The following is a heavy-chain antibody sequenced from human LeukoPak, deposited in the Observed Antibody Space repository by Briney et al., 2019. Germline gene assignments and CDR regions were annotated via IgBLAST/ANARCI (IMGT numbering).Heavy chain of an antibody. D-gene: IGHD1-26*01. CDR3: ATTEGPTTGTDDY. CDR1: GFTFSNAW. CDR2: IKSKTAGGTT. Sequence: GGSLRLYCAASGFTFSNAWMSWVRQTPGKGLEWVGRIKSKTAGGTTDYAAPVKGRFTISRDDSQNTLFLQMNSLKTEDTAFYYCATTEGPTTGTDDYWGQGTLVTVSS. V-gene: IGHV3-15*01. J-gene: IGHJ4*02.